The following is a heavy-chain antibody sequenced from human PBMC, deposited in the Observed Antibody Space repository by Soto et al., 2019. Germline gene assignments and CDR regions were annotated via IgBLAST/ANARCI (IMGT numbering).Heavy chain of an antibody. D-gene: IGHD3-10*01. CDR3: ARGLDFYGSGSPDLNGY. CDR2: INHGGAT. V-gene: IGHV4-61*01. J-gene: IGHJ4*02. Sequence: SETLSLTCTVSGGSVSGASYHWSWIRQVPGQGLEWIGNINHGGATNYNPSLKTRATISVDTSKTQFSLRVTSVTSADTAVYYCARGLDFYGSGSPDLNGYWGQGTLVTVS. CDR1: GGSVSGASYH.